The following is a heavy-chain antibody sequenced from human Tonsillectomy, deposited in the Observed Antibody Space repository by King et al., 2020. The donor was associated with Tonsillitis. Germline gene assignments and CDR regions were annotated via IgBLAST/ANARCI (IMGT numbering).Heavy chain of an antibody. D-gene: IGHD3-10*01. CDR2: IRDSGGRT. CDR3: AKRGFHFFDY. CDR1: GFTFSSYF. J-gene: IGHJ4*02. V-gene: IGHV3-23*04. Sequence: QLVQSGGGLVQPGGSLRLSCAASGFTFSSYFMGWVRRAPGKGLEWVSGIRDSGGRTYYADSVKGRFTISRDNSKNTLFLQVTSLRAEDTAVYYCAKRGFHFFDYWGQGTLVTVSS.